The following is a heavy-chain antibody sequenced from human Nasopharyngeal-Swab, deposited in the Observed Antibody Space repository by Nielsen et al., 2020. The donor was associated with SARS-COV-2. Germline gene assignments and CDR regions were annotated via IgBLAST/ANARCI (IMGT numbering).Heavy chain of an antibody. CDR1: GYTFTGYY. CDR3: ARGKDSSGRVPRSFGL. Sequence: ASVKVSCKASGYTFTGYYMHWVRQAPGQGLEWMGRINPNSGGTNYAQKFQGRVTMTRDTSISTAYMELSRLRSDDTAVYYCARGKDSSGRVPRSFGLWGRGTLVTVSS. CDR2: INPNSGGT. J-gene: IGHJ2*01. V-gene: IGHV1-2*06. D-gene: IGHD6-19*01.